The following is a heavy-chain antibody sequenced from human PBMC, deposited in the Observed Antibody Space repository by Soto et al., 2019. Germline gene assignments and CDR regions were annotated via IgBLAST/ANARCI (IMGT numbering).Heavy chain of an antibody. CDR1: GFTFSSYG. V-gene: IGHV3-30*18. CDR3: AKGGMVYALLDY. Sequence: QVQLVESGGGVVQPGRSLRLSCAASGFTFSSYGMHWVLQAPGTGLEWVAVISYDGSNKYYADSVKGRFTISRDNSKNTLYLQMNSLRAEDTAVYYCAKGGMVYALLDYWGQGTLVTVSS. J-gene: IGHJ4*02. CDR2: ISYDGSNK. D-gene: IGHD2-8*01.